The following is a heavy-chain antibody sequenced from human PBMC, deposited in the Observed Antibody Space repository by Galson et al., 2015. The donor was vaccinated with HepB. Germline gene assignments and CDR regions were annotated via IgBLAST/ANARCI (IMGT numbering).Heavy chain of an antibody. D-gene: IGHD2-8*01. CDR1: GYTFTSYA. J-gene: IGHJ6*02. CDR2: INAGNGNT. CDR3: AGYCTNGVCYMGYGMDV. V-gene: IGHV1-3*01. Sequence: SVKVSCKASGYTFTSYAMHWVRQAPGQRLEWMGWINAGNGNTKYSQKFQGRVTITRDTSASTAYMELSSLRSEDTAVYYCAGYCTNGVCYMGYGMDVWGQGTTVTVSS.